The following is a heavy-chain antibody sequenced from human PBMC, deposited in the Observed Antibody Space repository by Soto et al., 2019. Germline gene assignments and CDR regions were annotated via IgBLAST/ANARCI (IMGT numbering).Heavy chain of an antibody. CDR3: AKGETLNTVTIGY. J-gene: IGHJ4*02. V-gene: IGHV3-9*01. CDR1: GFTFDDYA. D-gene: IGHD4-17*01. CDR2: ISWNSGSI. Sequence: EVQLVESGGGLVQPGRSLRLSCAASGFTFDDYAMHWVRQAPGKGLEWVSGISWNSGSIGYADSVKGRFTISRDNAKNSLYLQMNSLIAEDTYLYYCAKGETLNTVTIGYWGQGPLVTVSS.